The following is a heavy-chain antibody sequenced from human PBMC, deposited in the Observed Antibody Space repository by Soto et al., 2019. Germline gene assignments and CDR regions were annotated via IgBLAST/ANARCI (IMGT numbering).Heavy chain of an antibody. J-gene: IGHJ4*02. CDR1: GGSISSGGYY. CDR3: VAWGPVTGAVDY. Sequence: QVQLQESGPGLVKPSQTLSLTCTVSGGSISSGGYYWSWLRQHPGKDLEWVGYIYYSGSTYYNPSLKSRVIISVYTSKNQCSLTLSSVAAADTAVDYCVAWGPVTGAVDYWGKGTLVSVSS. V-gene: IGHV4-31*03. D-gene: IGHD7-27*01. CDR2: IYYSGST.